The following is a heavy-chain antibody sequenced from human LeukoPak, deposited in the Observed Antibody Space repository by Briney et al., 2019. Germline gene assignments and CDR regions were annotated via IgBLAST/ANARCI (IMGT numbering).Heavy chain of an antibody. D-gene: IGHD6-19*01. CDR1: GYTLTELS. V-gene: IGHV1-24*01. CDR2: FDPEDGET. CDR3: ATRSGYSSGWYDRGFQH. Sequence: ASVTVSCKVSGYTLTELSMHWVRQAPGKGLEWMGGFDPEDGETIYAQKFQGRVTMTEDTSTDTAYMELSSLRSEDTAAYYCATRSGYSSGWYDRGFQHWGQGTLVTVSS. J-gene: IGHJ1*01.